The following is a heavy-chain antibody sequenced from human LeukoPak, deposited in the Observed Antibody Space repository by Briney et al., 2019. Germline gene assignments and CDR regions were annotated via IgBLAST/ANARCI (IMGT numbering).Heavy chain of an antibody. J-gene: IGHJ4*02. V-gene: IGHV3-23*01. Sequence: PGGSLRLSCAASGFTFSSYAMSWVRQAPGKGLEWVSPISGSDGSTYYADSVQGRFTISRDNSKNTLYLQMNSLRAEDTAVYYCAKPMYYYDSSGYRSGAYYFDYWGQGTLVTVSS. D-gene: IGHD3-22*01. CDR1: GFTFSSYA. CDR3: AKPMYYYDSSGYRSGAYYFDY. CDR2: ISGSDGST.